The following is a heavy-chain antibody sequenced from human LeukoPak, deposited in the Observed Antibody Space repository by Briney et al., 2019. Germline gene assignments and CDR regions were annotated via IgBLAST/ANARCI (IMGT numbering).Heavy chain of an antibody. V-gene: IGHV3-30*02. J-gene: IGHJ5*02. D-gene: IGHD3-10*01. Sequence: GGSLRLSCAASGFTFSKYGMHWVRQAPGKGLEWVAFIRHDGSDKYYIDSVKDRLIISRDNSKNTLYLQMNSLRTEDAAVYYCATEFNYYGSGSYSWGQGTLVTVSS. CDR2: IRHDGSDK. CDR1: GFTFSKYG. CDR3: ATEFNYYGSGSYS.